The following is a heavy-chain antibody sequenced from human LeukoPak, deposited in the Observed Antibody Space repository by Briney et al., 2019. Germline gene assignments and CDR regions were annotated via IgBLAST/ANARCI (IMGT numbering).Heavy chain of an antibody. V-gene: IGHV3-13*01. Sequence: PGGSLRLSCAASGFTFSSYDMHWVRQATGKGLEWVSAIGIAGDTYYPGSVKGRFTISRENAKNSLYLQMNSLRAGDTAVYYCARGPDRDYGDLYYYYYMDVWGKGTTVTVSS. CDR3: ARGPDRDYGDLYYYYYMDV. CDR2: IGIAGDT. J-gene: IGHJ6*03. CDR1: GFTFSSYD. D-gene: IGHD4-17*01.